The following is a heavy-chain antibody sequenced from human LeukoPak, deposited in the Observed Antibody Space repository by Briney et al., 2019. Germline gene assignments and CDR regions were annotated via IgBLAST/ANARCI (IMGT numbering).Heavy chain of an antibody. CDR2: IIPIFGTA. CDR1: GGAFSSYA. Sequence: SVKVSCKASGGAFSSYAISWVRQAPGQGLEWMGGIIPIFGTANYAQKFQGRVTITADESTSTVYMELSSLRSEDTAVYYCAAPYDILTGYHDYWGQGTLVTVSS. D-gene: IGHD3-9*01. J-gene: IGHJ4*02. CDR3: AAPYDILTGYHDY. V-gene: IGHV1-69*01.